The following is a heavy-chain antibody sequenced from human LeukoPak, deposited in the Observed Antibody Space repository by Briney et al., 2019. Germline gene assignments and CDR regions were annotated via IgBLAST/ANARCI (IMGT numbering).Heavy chain of an antibody. J-gene: IGHJ4*02. D-gene: IGHD6-19*01. CDR2: IRYDGSNK. V-gene: IGHV3-30*02. CDR3: AKDPTPWYSSGWVFDY. CDR1: GFTFSSYG. Sequence: PGGSLRLSCAASGFTFSSYGMHWVRQAPGKGLEWVAFIRYDGSNKYYADSVKGRFTISRDNSKNTLYLQMNSLRAEDTAVYYCAKDPTPWYSSGWVFDYWGQGTLVTVSS.